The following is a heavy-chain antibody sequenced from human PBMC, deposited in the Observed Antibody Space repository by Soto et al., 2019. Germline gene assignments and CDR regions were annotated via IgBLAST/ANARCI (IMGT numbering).Heavy chain of an antibody. CDR3: ARAADGDYSYDGMDV. D-gene: IGHD4-17*01. CDR1: GGTLSIYA. V-gene: IGHV1-69*01. Sequence: QVHLVQSGAEVKKPGSSVRVSCKASGGTLSIYAISWVRQAPGQGLEWMGGIIAFYGTINYAQKFQGRVKITADDSTSRAYMELTSLRSDDTAVYYCARAADGDYSYDGMDVWGQGTRVIVS. J-gene: IGHJ6*02. CDR2: IIAFYGTI.